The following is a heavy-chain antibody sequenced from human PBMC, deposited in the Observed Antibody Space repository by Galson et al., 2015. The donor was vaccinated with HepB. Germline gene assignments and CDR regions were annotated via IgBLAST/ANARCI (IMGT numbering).Heavy chain of an antibody. D-gene: IGHD6-6*01. Sequence: SLRLSCAASGFTFGDYAMSWFRQAPGKGLEWVGFIRSKAYGGTTEYAASVKGRFTISRDDSKSIAYLQMNSLKAEDTAVYYCTRDTGIAARRGFDPWGQGTLVTVSS. J-gene: IGHJ5*02. V-gene: IGHV3-49*03. CDR2: IRSKAYGGTT. CDR1: GFTFGDYA. CDR3: TRDTGIAARRGFDP.